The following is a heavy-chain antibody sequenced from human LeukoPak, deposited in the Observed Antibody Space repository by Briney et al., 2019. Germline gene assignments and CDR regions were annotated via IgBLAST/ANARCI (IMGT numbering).Heavy chain of an antibody. J-gene: IGHJ4*02. V-gene: IGHV1-18*04. Sequence: VASVKVSCKASGYTFTSYGISWVRQAPGQGLEWMGWISAYNGNTNYTQKLQGRVTMTTDTSTSTAYMELRSLRSDDTAVYYCARDQRFGEFQNFDYWGQGTLVTVSS. CDR1: GYTFTSYG. D-gene: IGHD3-10*01. CDR3: ARDQRFGEFQNFDY. CDR2: ISAYNGNT.